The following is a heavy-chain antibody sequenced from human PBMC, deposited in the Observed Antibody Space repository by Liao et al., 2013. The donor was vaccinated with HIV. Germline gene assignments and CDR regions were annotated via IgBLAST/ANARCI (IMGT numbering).Heavy chain of an antibody. V-gene: IGHV4-4*07. CDR2: IYTSGST. CDR1: GGSISTYY. D-gene: IGHD5-18*01. CDR3: ARRGYFYGFFDY. J-gene: IGHJ4*02. Sequence: QVQLQESGPGLVKPSETLSLTCSVSGGSISTYYWSWIRQPAGKGLEWIGRIYTSGSTNYNPSLKSRVTISVDTSKNQFSLKLSSVTAADTAVYYCARRGYFYGFFDYWGQGTLVTVSS.